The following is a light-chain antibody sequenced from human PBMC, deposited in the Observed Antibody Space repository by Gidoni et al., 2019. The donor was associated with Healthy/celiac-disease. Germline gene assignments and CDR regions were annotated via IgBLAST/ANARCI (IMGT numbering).Light chain of an antibody. J-gene: IGLJ1*01. Sequence: SYELTQPPSVSVYPGQTASITCSGDKLWDKYACWYQQKPGQSPVLVIYQDSKRPSGIPVRFSGSNSGNTATLTISGTQAMDEADYYCQAWDSSSYVFGTGTKVTVL. CDR3: QAWDSSSYV. CDR1: KLWDKY. CDR2: QDS. V-gene: IGLV3-1*01.